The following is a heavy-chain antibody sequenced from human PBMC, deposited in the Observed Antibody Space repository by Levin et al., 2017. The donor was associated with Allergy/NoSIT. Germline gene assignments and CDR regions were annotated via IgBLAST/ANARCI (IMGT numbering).Heavy chain of an antibody. CDR2: ISSSSSYT. CDR1: GFTFSDYY. J-gene: IGHJ4*02. D-gene: IGHD5-12*01. Sequence: PGGSLRLSCAASGFTFSDYYMSWIRQAPGKGLEWVSYISSSSSYTNYADSVKGRFTISRDNAKNSLYLQMNSLRAEDTAVYYCARAGYSGYDPLGYWGQGTLVTVSS. CDR3: ARAGYSGYDPLGY. V-gene: IGHV3-11*05.